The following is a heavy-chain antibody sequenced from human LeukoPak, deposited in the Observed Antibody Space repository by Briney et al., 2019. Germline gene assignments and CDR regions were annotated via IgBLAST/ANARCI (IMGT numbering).Heavy chain of an antibody. J-gene: IGHJ5*02. Sequence: SETLSLTCTVSGGSISSSSYYWGWIRQPPGKGLEWIGNIYYSGSTYYNPSLKSRVTISVDTSKNQFSLKLSSVTAADTAVYYCASTIAAAGTPYNWFDPWGQGTLVTVSS. CDR1: GGSISSSSYY. D-gene: IGHD6-13*01. CDR2: IYYSGST. CDR3: ASTIAAAGTPYNWFDP. V-gene: IGHV4-39*01.